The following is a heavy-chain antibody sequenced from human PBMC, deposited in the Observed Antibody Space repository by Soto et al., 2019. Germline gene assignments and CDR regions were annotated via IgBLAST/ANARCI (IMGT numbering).Heavy chain of an antibody. D-gene: IGHD3-10*01. CDR2: FIPIFDAA. Sequence: QVQLVQSGAEVKKPGSSVKVSCKASGGTFSNYAINWVRQAPGQGLEWMGGFIPIFDAANYAQNFRGRVTITADEATSTAYMELSGLISEDTDMYYCARKAESYGFDIWGQGTLVTVS. CDR1: GGTFSNYA. CDR3: ARKAESYGFDI. J-gene: IGHJ3*02. V-gene: IGHV1-69*01.